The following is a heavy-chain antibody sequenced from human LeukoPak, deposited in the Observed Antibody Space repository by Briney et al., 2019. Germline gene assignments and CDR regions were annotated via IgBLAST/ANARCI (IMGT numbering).Heavy chain of an antibody. CDR1: GFTFSSYA. D-gene: IGHD7-27*01. J-gene: IGHJ4*02. V-gene: IGHV3-23*01. Sequence: GGSLRLSCAASGFTFSSYAMSGVRQAPGKGLEWVSAISGSGGSTYYADSVRGRFTISRDNSKNTLYLQMNSLRAEDTAVYYCAKYGWGFYFDYWGQGTLVTVSS. CDR2: ISGSGGST. CDR3: AKYGWGFYFDY.